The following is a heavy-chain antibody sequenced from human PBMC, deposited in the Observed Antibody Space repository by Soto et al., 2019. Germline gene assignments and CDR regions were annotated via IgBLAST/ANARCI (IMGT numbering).Heavy chain of an antibody. J-gene: IGHJ5*02. CDR3: ARDSTVYYSGFHS. CDR1: GGTFSSYT. V-gene: IGHV1-69*08. Sequence: QVHLVQSGAEVKKPGSSVKVSCKTSGGTFSSYTISWVRQAPGQGLEWMGRVIPFLSIANYAQKFLGRVTIAADNSTSTAYMELSSLRSEDTAVYYCARDSTVYYSGFHSWGQGTLVPVSS. CDR2: VIPFLSIA. D-gene: IGHD5-12*01.